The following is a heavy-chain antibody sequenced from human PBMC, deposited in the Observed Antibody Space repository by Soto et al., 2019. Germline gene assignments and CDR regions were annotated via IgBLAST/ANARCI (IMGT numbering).Heavy chain of an antibody. V-gene: IGHV3-30-3*01. J-gene: IGHJ6*02. Sequence: GGSLRLSCAASGFTFSSNAMYWVRQAPGKGLEWVAVISYDGSNEYYTDSMKGRFTISRDNIKNTLYLQMNSLKVEDTAMYYCTRDPVYYDFSSGYRRPYYYSGMDVWGQGTTVTVSS. D-gene: IGHD3-3*01. CDR3: TRDPVYYDFSSGYRRPYYYSGMDV. CDR1: GFTFSSNA. CDR2: ISYDGSNE.